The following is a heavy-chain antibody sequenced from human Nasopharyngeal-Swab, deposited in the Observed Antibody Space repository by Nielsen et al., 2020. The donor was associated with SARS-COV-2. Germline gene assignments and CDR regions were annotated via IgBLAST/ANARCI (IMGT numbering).Heavy chain of an antibody. CDR3: ASYGDYLFYMDV. CDR2: IYSGGST. V-gene: IGHV3-53*04. J-gene: IGHJ6*03. Sequence: WIRQPPGKGLEWVSVIYSGGSTYYADSVKGRFTISRHNSKNTLYLQMNSLRAEDTAVYYCASYGDYLFYMDVWGKGTTLTVSS. D-gene: IGHD4-17*01.